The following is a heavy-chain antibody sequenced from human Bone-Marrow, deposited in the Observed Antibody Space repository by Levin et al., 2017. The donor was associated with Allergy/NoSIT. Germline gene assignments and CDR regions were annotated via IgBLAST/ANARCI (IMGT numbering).Heavy chain of an antibody. D-gene: IGHD6-13*01. V-gene: IGHV4-59*01. CDR2: IYYSGST. CDR3: ARGRYSSSWYDAFDI. CDR1: GGSISSYY. Sequence: KPGGSLRLSCTVSGGSISSYYWSWIRQPPGKGLEWIGYIYYSGSTNYNPSLKSRVTISVDTSKNQFSLKLSSVTAADTAVYYCARGRYSSSWYDAFDIWGQGTMVTVSS. J-gene: IGHJ3*02.